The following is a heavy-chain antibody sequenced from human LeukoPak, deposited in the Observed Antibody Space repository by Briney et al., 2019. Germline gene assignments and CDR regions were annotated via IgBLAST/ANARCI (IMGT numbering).Heavy chain of an antibody. Sequence: GASVKVSCKASGYTFTSYAMHWLRQAPGQRLEWMGWINAGNGNTKYSQKFQGRVTITRDTSASTAYMELSRLRSEDTAVYSCARGGELGYCSSTSCYAFYAFDIWGQGTMVTVSS. CDR2: INAGNGNT. CDR3: ARGGELGYCSSTSCYAFYAFDI. J-gene: IGHJ3*02. V-gene: IGHV1-3*01. D-gene: IGHD2-2*01. CDR1: GYTFTSYA.